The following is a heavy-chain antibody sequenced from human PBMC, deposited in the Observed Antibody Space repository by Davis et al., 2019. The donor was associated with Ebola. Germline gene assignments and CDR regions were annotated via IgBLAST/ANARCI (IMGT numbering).Heavy chain of an antibody. V-gene: IGHV3-7*03. CDR3: AKWGARYCSGGSCYSGGMDV. CDR1: GFTFSSYW. Sequence: GESLKISCAASGFTFSSYWMSWVRQAPGKGLEWVANIKQDGSEKYYVDSVKGRFTISRDNSKNTLYLQMNSLRAEDTAVYYCAKWGARYCSGGSCYSGGMDVWGQGTTVTVSS. CDR2: IKQDGSEK. J-gene: IGHJ6*02. D-gene: IGHD2-15*01.